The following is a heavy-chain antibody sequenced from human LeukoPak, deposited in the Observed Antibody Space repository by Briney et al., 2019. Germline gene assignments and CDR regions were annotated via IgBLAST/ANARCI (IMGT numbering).Heavy chain of an antibody. CDR2: INSSGGST. Sequence: GASVNVSCKASGYTFTSYYMHWVRQAPGQGLEWMGIINSSGGSTSYAQKFQGRVTMTRDTSTGTVYMELSSLRSEDTAVYYCARDLLDKSGSTSPYGMDVWGQGTTVTVSS. J-gene: IGHJ6*02. V-gene: IGHV1-46*01. D-gene: IGHD2-2*01. CDR3: ARDLLDKSGSTSPYGMDV. CDR1: GYTFTSYY.